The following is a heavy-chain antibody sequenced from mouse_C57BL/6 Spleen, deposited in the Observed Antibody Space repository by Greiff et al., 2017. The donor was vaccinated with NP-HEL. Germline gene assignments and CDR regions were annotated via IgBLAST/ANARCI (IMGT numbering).Heavy chain of an antibody. D-gene: IGHD1-1*01. V-gene: IGHV1-50*01. CDR2: LDPSDSYT. Sequence: VQLQQPGAELVKPGASVKLSCKASGYTFTSYWMQWVKQRPGQGLEWIGELDPSDSYTNYNQKFKGKATLTVDTSSSAAYMQLSSLTSEDSAVYDCALYYSSSYDYAMDYWGQGTSVTVSS. CDR3: ALYYSSSYDYAMDY. J-gene: IGHJ4*01. CDR1: GYTFTSYW.